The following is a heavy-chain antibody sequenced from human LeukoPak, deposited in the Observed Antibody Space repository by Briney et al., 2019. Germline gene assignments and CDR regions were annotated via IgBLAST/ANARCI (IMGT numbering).Heavy chain of an antibody. CDR3: ARGRSIAAALYWFDP. J-gene: IGHJ5*02. D-gene: IGHD6-13*01. V-gene: IGHV4-34*01. Sequence: SETLSLTCAFYGGSFSGYYWSWIRQPPGKGLEGIGEINHSGSTNYNPSLNSRVTISVDTSKNQFSLKLSSVTAADTAVYYCARGRSIAAALYWFDPWGQGTLVTVSS. CDR2: INHSGST. CDR1: GGSFSGYY.